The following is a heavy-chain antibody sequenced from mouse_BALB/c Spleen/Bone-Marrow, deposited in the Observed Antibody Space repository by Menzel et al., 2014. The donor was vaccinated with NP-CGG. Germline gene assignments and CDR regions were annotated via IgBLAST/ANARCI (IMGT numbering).Heavy chain of an antibody. CDR1: GFAFSSYD. J-gene: IGHJ3*01. CDR3: ARHAYYDQTEVSFVY. Sequence: VQGVESGGGLVKPGGSLILSCAASGFAFSSYDMSWVRQTPEKRLEWVATISGGGSYTFYPDSVKGRFTTSRDNAKNNLYLQLSSLRSEDTALYYCARHAYYDQTEVSFVYWGQGTLGTVSA. CDR2: ISGGGSYT. V-gene: IGHV5-9-2*01. D-gene: IGHD2-4*01.